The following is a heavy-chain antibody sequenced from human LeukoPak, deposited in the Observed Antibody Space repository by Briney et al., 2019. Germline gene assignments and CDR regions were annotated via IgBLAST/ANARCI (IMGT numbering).Heavy chain of an antibody. J-gene: IGHJ4*02. CDR2: IYYSGST. CDR1: GGSISSYY. V-gene: IGHV4-59*12. Sequence: SETLSLTCTVSGGSISSYYWSWIRQPPGKGLEWIGYIYYSGSTNYNPSLKSRVTISVDTSKNQFSLKLSSVTAADTAVYYCARDGCSSTSCPPFDYWGQGTLVTVSS. CDR3: ARDGCSSTSCPPFDY. D-gene: IGHD2-2*01.